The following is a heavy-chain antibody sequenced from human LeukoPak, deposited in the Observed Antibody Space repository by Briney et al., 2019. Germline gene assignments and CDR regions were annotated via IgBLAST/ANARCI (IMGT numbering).Heavy chain of an antibody. CDR3: ATSRGVLTPFDY. Sequence: SETLSLTCTVSGGSISSYYWSWIRQPPGKGLEWIGYFYYSGSTNYNPSLKRRVTISGDASKNQFSLKLNSVTAADTAVYYCATSRGVLTPFDYWGQGTLVTVSS. J-gene: IGHJ4*02. V-gene: IGHV4-59*01. CDR1: GGSISSYY. CDR2: FYYSGST. D-gene: IGHD3-10*01.